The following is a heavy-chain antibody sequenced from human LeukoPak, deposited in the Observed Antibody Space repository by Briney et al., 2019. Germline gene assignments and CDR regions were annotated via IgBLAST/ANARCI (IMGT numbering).Heavy chain of an antibody. CDR2: IYYSGST. D-gene: IGHD5-18*01. V-gene: IGHV4-31*03. J-gene: IGHJ4*02. CDR1: GDCINSGGYY. CDR3: ARVKTAPKYYFDY. Sequence: SETLSLTCTVSGDCINSGGYYWSWIRQHPGKGLEWIGHIYYSGSTYYNPSLKSRITISVDTSRSHFSLKLSSVTAADTAVYYCARVKTAPKYYFDYWGQGTLVTVSS.